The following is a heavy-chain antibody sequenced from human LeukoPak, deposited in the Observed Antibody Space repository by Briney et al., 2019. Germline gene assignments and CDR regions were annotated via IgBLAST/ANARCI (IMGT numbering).Heavy chain of an antibody. V-gene: IGHV4-38-2*02. CDR2: IYHSGST. Sequence: SETLSLTCTVSGYSISSGYYWGWIRQPPGKGLEWIGSIYHSGSTYYNPSLKSRVAISVDTSKNQFSLKLSSVTAADTAVYYCARAGMEYYYDSSGSDYWGQGTLVTVSS. CDR3: ARAGMEYYYDSSGSDY. CDR1: GYSISSGYY. D-gene: IGHD3-22*01. J-gene: IGHJ4*02.